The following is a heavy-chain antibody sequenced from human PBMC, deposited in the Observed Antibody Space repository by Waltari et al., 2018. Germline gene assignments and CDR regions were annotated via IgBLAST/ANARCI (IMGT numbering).Heavy chain of an antibody. J-gene: IGHJ4*02. CDR2: ISYDGSNK. CDR3: ARDQSFDY. Sequence: QVQLVESGGGVVQPGRSLRLSCAASGFTLSSYAMHWVRQAPGKGLGWVAVISYDGSNKYYADSVKGRFTISRDNSKNTLYLQMNSLRAEDTAVYYCARDQSFDYWGQGTLVTVSS. V-gene: IGHV3-30-3*01. CDR1: GFTLSSYA.